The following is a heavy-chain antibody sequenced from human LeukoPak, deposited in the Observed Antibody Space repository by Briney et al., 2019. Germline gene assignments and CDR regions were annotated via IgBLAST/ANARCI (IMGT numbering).Heavy chain of an antibody. V-gene: IGHV4-38-2*02. J-gene: IGHJ4*02. CDR3: ARDYYGDYGSYYFDY. Sequence: PSETLSLTCTVSGYSISSGYYWGWIRQPPGKGLEWIGSIYHSGSTYYNPSLKSRVTISVDTSKNQFSLKLSSVTAADTAVYYCARDYYGDYGSYYFDYWGQGTLVTVSS. CDR2: IYHSGST. CDR1: GYSISSGYY. D-gene: IGHD4-17*01.